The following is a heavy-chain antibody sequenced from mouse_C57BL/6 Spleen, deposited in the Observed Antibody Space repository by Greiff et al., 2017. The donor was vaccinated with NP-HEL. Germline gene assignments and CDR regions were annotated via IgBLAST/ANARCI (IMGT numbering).Heavy chain of an antibody. J-gene: IGHJ1*03. V-gene: IGHV5-9*01. CDR2: ISGGGGNT. CDR3: ARQGSRYWYFDV. Sequence: EVKLEESGGGLVKPGGSLKLSCAASGFTFSSYTMSWVRQTPEKRLEWVATISGGGGNTYYPDSVKGRFTISRDNAKNTLYLQMSSLRSEDTALYYCARQGSRYWYFDVWGTGTTVTVSS. CDR1: GFTFSSYT. D-gene: IGHD1-1*01.